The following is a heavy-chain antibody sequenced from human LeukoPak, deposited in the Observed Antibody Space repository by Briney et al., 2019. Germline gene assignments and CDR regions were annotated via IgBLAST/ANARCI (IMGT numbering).Heavy chain of an antibody. CDR1: GYTFTSYD. CDR3: ARASVVPAARRRSLAEYYMDV. CDR2: MNPNSGNT. Sequence: ASVKVSCKASGYTFTSYDINWVRQATGQGLEWMGWMNPNSGNTGYAQKFQGRVTMTRNTSISTAYMELSSLRSEDTAVYYCARASVVPAARRRSLAEYYMDVWGKGTTVTVSS. J-gene: IGHJ6*03. V-gene: IGHV1-8*01. D-gene: IGHD2-2*01.